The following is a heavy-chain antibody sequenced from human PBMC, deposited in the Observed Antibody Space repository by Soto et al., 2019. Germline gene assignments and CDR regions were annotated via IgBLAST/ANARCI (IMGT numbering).Heavy chain of an antibody. V-gene: IGHV3-23*01. CDR2: ISGSGGST. CDR3: AKDLERVPAALYYYYGMDV. J-gene: IGHJ6*02. Sequence: GGSLRLSCAASGFTFSSYAMSWVRQAPGKGLEWVSAISGSGGSTYYADSVKGRFTISRDNSKNTLYLQMNSLRAEDTAVYYCAKDLERVPAALYYYYGMDVWGQGTTVTVSS. D-gene: IGHD2-2*01. CDR1: GFTFSSYA.